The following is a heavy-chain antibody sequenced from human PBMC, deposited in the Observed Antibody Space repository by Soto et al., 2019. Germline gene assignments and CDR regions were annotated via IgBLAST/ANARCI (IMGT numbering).Heavy chain of an antibody. V-gene: IGHV4-34*01. J-gene: IGHJ4*01. Sequence: PETLSVTCAVYGGSFSGYYWSWIRQPPGKGLEWIGEINHSGSTNYNPPLKSRVTISVDTSKNQFSLKLSSVTAADTAVYYVARMYSYDSRGVHYWGNGTLLTVS. CDR2: INHSGST. D-gene: IGHD3-22*01. CDR3: ARMYSYDSRGVHY. CDR1: GGSFSGYY.